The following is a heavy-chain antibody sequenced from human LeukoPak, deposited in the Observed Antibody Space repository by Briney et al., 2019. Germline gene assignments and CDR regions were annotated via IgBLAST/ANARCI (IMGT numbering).Heavy chain of an antibody. CDR2: IYSGGST. V-gene: IGHV3-66*01. D-gene: IGHD6-13*01. CDR3: AKDLGIAVMDV. J-gene: IGHJ6*02. Sequence: GGSLRLSCAASGFTVSSNYMSWVRQAPGKGLEWVSVIYSGGSTYYADSVKGRFTISRDNSKNTLYLQMNSLRAEDTAVYYCAKDLGIAVMDVWGQGTTVTVSS. CDR1: GFTVSSNY.